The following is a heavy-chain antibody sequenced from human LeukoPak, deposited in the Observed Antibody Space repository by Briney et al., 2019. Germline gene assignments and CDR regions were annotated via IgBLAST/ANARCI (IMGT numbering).Heavy chain of an antibody. V-gene: IGHV4-39*01. CDR1: GGSISSSGYY. CDR3: ARQGDGGYNDGNFDS. Sequence: SETLSLTCTVSGGSISSSGYYWGWIRQPPGKGLEWIGSMYYSGATYYNPSLKSRVTISKDTSKDQLSLKLSSVTAADTAVYYCARQGDGGYNDGNFDSWGQGTLVTVSS. CDR2: MYYSGAT. J-gene: IGHJ4*02. D-gene: IGHD5-18*01.